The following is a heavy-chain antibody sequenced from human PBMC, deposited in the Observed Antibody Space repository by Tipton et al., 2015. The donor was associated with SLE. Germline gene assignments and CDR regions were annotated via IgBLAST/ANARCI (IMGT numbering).Heavy chain of an antibody. J-gene: IGHJ3*02. D-gene: IGHD3-22*01. CDR1: GGSISIGSYY. V-gene: IGHV4-61*02. CDR2: IYNTGST. CDR3: ARGGLYETSAYSVGFDI. Sequence: TLSLTCSVSGGSISIGSYYWSGLRQPPGKGLEWIGRIYNTGSTNYKSSLQSRVTISLDTSNNQFSLRLHSVTVADTAVYYCARGGLYETSAYSVGFDIWGQGTLVTVSP.